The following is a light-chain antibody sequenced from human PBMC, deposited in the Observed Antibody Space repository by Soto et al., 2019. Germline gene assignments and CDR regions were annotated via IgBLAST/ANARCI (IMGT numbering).Light chain of an antibody. Sequence: QSVLTQPPSVSGAPGQRVTISCTGSSSNIGAGYDVHWYQQVPGTAPKILIYGNINRPSGVPDRFSGSKSGTSASLAITGLQADDEADYYCQSYDSSLTVVFGGGTQLTVL. CDR3: QSYDSSLTVV. CDR1: SSNIGAGYD. V-gene: IGLV1-40*01. CDR2: GNI. J-gene: IGLJ2*01.